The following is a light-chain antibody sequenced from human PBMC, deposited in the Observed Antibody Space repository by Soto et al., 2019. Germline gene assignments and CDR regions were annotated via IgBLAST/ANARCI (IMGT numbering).Light chain of an antibody. J-gene: IGLJ2*01. Sequence: QSVLTQPASVSGSPGQSITISCTGTSSDVGGYNYVSWYQQHPGKAPKLMIYEVSNRPSGVSNRFSGSKSGNTASLTISGLQSEDEADYYCAAWDDSLNGVFGGGTKLTVL. CDR3: AAWDDSLNGV. V-gene: IGLV2-14*01. CDR2: EVS. CDR1: SSDVGGYNY.